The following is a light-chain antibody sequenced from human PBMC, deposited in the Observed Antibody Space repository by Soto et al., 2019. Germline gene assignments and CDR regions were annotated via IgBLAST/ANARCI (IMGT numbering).Light chain of an antibody. CDR3: MQALQTPLT. Sequence: DIVMTQSPLSLPVTPGEPASISCRSSQSLLHSNGYNYLDWYLQKPGQSPQLLIFLGSSRASGVPDRFSGSGSGTDFTLKISRVEAGDVGVYYCMQALQTPLTFGGGTKVEIK. J-gene: IGKJ4*01. CDR1: QSLLHSNGYNY. CDR2: LGS. V-gene: IGKV2-28*01.